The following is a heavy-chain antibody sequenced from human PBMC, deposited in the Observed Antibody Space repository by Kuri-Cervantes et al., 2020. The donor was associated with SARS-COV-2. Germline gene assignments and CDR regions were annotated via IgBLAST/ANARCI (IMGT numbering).Heavy chain of an antibody. J-gene: IGHJ4*02. Sequence: GGSLRLSCAASGFTFSSYAMHWVRQAPGKGLEYVSAISSNGGSTYYANSVKGRFTISRDNSKNTLYLQMNSLRAEDTAVYYCAKGIAVATGYFDYWGQGTLVTVSS. CDR3: AKGIAVATGYFDY. V-gene: IGHV3-64*01. CDR1: GFTFSSYA. CDR2: ISSNGGST. D-gene: IGHD6-19*01.